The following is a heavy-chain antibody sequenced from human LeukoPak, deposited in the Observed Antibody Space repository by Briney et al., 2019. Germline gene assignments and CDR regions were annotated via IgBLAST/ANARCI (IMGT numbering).Heavy chain of an antibody. Sequence: PGGSLRLSCAASGFTFSIYGMHGVRQAPGKGLEWVAVIWYEGSNKYYADSEKRRFTISRDNSKNTLSLQMNSLRAEDTAVYYCAKDMYYYDSSGPAFDIWGQGTMVTVSS. D-gene: IGHD3-22*01. V-gene: IGHV3-33*06. CDR2: IWYEGSNK. CDR1: GFTFSIYG. CDR3: AKDMYYYDSSGPAFDI. J-gene: IGHJ3*02.